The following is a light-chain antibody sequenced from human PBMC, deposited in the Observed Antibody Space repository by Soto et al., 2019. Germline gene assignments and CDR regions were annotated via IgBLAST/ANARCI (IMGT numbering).Light chain of an antibody. CDR3: SSYTSSSTLLYV. CDR2: DVS. Sequence: QSALTQPASESGSPGQSITISCTGTSSDVGGYNYVSWYQQHPGKAPKLMIYDVSNRPSGVSNRFSGSKSGNTASLTISGLQAEDEADYYCSSYTSSSTLLYVFGTGTQLTVL. J-gene: IGLJ1*01. V-gene: IGLV2-14*01. CDR1: SSDVGGYNY.